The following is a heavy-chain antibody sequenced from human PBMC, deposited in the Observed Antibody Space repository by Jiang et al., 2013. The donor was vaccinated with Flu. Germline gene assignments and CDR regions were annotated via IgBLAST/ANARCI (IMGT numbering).Heavy chain of an antibody. V-gene: IGHV4-59*01. J-gene: IGHJ4*02. Sequence: PGLVKPSETLSLTCTVSGGSISSYYWSWIRQPPGKGLEWIGYIYYSGSTNYNPSLKSRVTISVDTSKNQFSLKLSSVTAADTAVYYCARDCYDSSGYYYDYWGQGTLVTVSS. CDR1: GGSISSYY. CDR3: ARDCYDSSGYYYDY. CDR2: IYYSGST. D-gene: IGHD3-22*01.